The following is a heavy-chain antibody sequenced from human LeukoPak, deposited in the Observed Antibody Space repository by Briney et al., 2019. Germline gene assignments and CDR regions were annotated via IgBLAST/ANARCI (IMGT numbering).Heavy chain of an antibody. V-gene: IGHV3-21*01. D-gene: IGHD2-21*01. J-gene: IGHJ5*02. Sequence: GGSLRLSCAASGFTFSSYSMNWVRRAPGKGLEWVSSISSSSSYIYYGDSVKGRFTISRDNAKNSLSLQMNSLRAEDTAVYYCARDGIICGGDCYPYNWFDPWGQGTLVTVSS. CDR3: ARDGIICGGDCYPYNWFDP. CDR2: ISSSSSYI. CDR1: GFTFSSYS.